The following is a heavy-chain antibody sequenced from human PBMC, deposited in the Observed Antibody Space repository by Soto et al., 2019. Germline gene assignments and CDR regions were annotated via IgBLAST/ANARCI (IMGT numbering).Heavy chain of an antibody. J-gene: IGHJ6*02. V-gene: IGHV4-31*03. Sequence: PSETLSLTCTVSGGSISSGGYYWSWIRQHPGKGLEWIGYIYYSGSTYYNPSLKSRVTISVDTSKNQFSLKLSSVTAADTAVYYCAREKRPGPGIAAAGDIYYYYYGMDVWGQGTTVTVSS. CDR2: IYYSGST. CDR1: GGSISSGGYY. D-gene: IGHD6-13*01. CDR3: AREKRPGPGIAAAGDIYYYYYGMDV.